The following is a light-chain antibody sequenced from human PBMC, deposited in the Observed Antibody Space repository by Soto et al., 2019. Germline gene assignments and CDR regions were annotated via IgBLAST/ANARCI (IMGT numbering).Light chain of an antibody. V-gene: IGKV3-20*01. CDR2: GAF. J-gene: IGKJ1*01. Sequence: IVLTQSPGTQSLSPGERATLYCRASESITSTYLAWYQLKPGRPPRLVIYGAFNRATGIPDRFSATGSGTDFSLTISGLEPEDSAVYFCQRYGTSPWSFGQGTKLEIK. CDR1: ESITSTY. CDR3: QRYGTSPWS.